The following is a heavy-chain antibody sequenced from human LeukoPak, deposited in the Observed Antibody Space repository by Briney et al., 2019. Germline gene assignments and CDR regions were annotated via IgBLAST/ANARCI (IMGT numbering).Heavy chain of an antibody. CDR3: AREGRLRLTNTDGARFWNGPPGHYYYMDV. Sequence: SETLSLTCAVYGGSFSGYYWSWIRQPPGKGLEWIGEINHSGSTNYNPSLKSRVTISVDTSKNQFSLKLSSVTAADTAVYYCAREGRLRLTNTDGARFWNGPPGHYYYMDVWGKGTTVTVSS. CDR2: INHSGST. J-gene: IGHJ6*03. D-gene: IGHD1-1*01. V-gene: IGHV4-34*01. CDR1: GGSFSGYY.